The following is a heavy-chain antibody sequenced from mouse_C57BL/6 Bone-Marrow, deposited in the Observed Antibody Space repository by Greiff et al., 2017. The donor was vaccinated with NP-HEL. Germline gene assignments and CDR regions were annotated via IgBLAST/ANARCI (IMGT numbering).Heavy chain of an antibody. CDR1: GFSLRTFGMG. D-gene: IGHD1-1*01. CDR2: IWWDDDK. V-gene: IGHV8-8*01. CDR3: ARIGITTVVATKDWYFDV. Sequence: QVTLKECGPGILQPSQTLSLTCSFSGFSLRTFGMGVGWIRQPSGKGLEWLAHIWWDDDKYYNPALKSRLTLSKDTSKNQVYLKIANVDTADTATYYCARIGITTVVATKDWYFDVWGTGTTVTVSS. J-gene: IGHJ1*03.